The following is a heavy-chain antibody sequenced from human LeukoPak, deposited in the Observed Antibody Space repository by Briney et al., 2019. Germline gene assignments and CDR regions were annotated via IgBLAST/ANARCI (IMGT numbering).Heavy chain of an antibody. CDR1: GFSLTTGGVG. CDR2: IYWHDEK. CDR3: AHRRITLGMDV. D-gene: IGHD1-14*01. V-gene: IGHV2-5*01. Sequence: ESGPTLVNPTQTLTLTCSFPGFSLTTGGVGVAWFRQPPGKALEWLAAIYWHDEKFYRPSLKSSLTITKDTSKNQVVLTMTNMDPVDTATYYCAHRRITLGMDVWGLGTTVTVSS. J-gene: IGHJ6*02.